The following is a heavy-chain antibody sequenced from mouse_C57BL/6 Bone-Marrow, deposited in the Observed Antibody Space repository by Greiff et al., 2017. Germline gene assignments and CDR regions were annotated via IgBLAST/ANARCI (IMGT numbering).Heavy chain of an antibody. CDR2: INPSSGYT. V-gene: IGHV1S26*01. Sequence: QVQLQQPGAELVKPGASVKLSCKASGYTFTSYTMHWVKQRPGQGLEWIGYINPSSGYTKYNQKFKDKATLTADKSSSTAYMQLSSLTSEDSAVYYCTRSEFYFDYGGQGTTLTVSS. J-gene: IGHJ2*01. CDR1: GYTFTSYT. CDR3: TRSEFYFDY.